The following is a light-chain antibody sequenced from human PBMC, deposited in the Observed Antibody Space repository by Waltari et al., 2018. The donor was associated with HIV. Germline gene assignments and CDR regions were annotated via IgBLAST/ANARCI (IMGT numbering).Light chain of an antibody. CDR2: DVS. J-gene: IGKJ3*01. CDR3: QQYGSAPTT. CDR1: QPVSTTY. V-gene: IGKV3D-20*01. Sequence: DIVLTQSPAPLSLSPGETATLSCGASQPVSTTYLAWYQQKPGLAPRLLIYDVSTSATGIPDRFSGSGSGTDFTLTISRLEPEDFAVYYCQQYGSAPTTFGPGTKVDIK.